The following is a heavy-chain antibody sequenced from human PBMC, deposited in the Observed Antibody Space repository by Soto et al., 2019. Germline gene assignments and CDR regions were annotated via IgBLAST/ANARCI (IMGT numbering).Heavy chain of an antibody. CDR1: GFSLSTSGVG. D-gene: IGHD1-1*01. CDR3: ARRTTGTDFDY. V-gene: IGHV2-5*02. J-gene: IGHJ4*02. CDR2: IYSDDDK. Sequence: GSGPTLVNPTQTLTLTCTFSGFSLSTSGVGVGWIHQPPGKALEWLALIYSDDDKLYSPSLQSRLTITKGTSKNQVVLTMTNMDSVDTGTYYCARRTTGTDFDYWGPGTLVTVSS.